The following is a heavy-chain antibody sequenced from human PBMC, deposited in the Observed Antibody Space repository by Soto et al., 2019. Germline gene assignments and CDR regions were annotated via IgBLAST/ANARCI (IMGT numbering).Heavy chain of an antibody. CDR1: GYSFTSYW. Sequence: PGESLKISCKGSGYSFTSYWISWVRQMPGKGLEWMGRIDPSDSYTNYSPSFQGHVTISADKSISTAYLQWSSLKASDTAMYYCARQSGSGRGSYYYYGMDVWGQGTTVTSP. V-gene: IGHV5-10-1*01. J-gene: IGHJ6*02. CDR2: IDPSDSYT. CDR3: ARQSGSGRGSYYYYGMDV. D-gene: IGHD3-10*01.